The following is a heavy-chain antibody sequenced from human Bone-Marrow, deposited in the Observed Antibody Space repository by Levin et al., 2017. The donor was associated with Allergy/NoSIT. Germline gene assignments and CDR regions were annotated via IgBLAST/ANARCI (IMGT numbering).Heavy chain of an antibody. J-gene: IGHJ4*02. CDR2: IWNDAISQ. V-gene: IGHV3-33*01. D-gene: IGHD3-10*01. Sequence: GESLKISCTASGFTFSNYAMHWVRQAPGKGLEWVAVIWNDAISQFYADSVKGRFSISRDNSRNTLYLHMNSLRAEDWAVYYCARDFGGGAYHGSGSFQFWGQGALVTVSS. CDR1: GFTFSNYA. CDR3: ARDFGGGAYHGSGSFQF.